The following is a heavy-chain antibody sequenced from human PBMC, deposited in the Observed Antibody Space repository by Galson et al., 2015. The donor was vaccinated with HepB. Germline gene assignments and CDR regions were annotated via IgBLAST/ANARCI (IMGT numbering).Heavy chain of an antibody. CDR1: GFTFGGYC. V-gene: IGHV3-7*05. CDR3: ARFAGGGYSTSWYRSGFDY. Sequence: SLRLSCAAAGFTFGGYCMPWVPQGAGKRLARVASITSAKREKYYVDCVKGRFTISRDNAKNSLYLQLNSLRAEDTAVHFCARFAGGGYSTSWYRSGFDYWGQGTLVIVSS. CDR2: ITSAKREK. J-gene: IGHJ4*02. D-gene: IGHD6-13*01.